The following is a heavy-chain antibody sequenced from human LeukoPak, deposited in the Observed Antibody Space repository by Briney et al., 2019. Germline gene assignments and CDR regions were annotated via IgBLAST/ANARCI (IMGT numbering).Heavy chain of an antibody. CDR2: INHSGST. CDR1: GGSFSGYY. CDR3: ARGLGDSSSTGGDY. D-gene: IGHD6-6*01. J-gene: IGHJ4*02. Sequence: SGTLSLTCAVYGGSFSGYYWSWIRQPPGKGLEWIGEINHSGSTNYNPSLKSRVTISVDTSKNQFSLKLSSVTAADTAVYYCARGLGDSSSTGGDYWGQGTLVTVSS. V-gene: IGHV4-34*01.